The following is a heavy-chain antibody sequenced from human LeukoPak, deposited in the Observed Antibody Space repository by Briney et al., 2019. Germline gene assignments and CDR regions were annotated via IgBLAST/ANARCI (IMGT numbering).Heavy chain of an antibody. D-gene: IGHD3-22*01. CDR2: IYYSGNT. Sequence: PSQTLSLTCTVSGDSISSGGYYWSWIRQHPGKGLEWIGYIYYSGNTCYNPSLKSRVTISLDTSKNQFSLKLSSVTAADTAVYYCAREVVVITSDAFDIWGQGTMVTVSS. V-gene: IGHV4-31*03. J-gene: IGHJ3*02. CDR3: AREVVVITSDAFDI. CDR1: GDSISSGGYY.